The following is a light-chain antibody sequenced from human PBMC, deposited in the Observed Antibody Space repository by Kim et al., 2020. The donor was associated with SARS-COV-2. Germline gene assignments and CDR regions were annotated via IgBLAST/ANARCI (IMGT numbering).Light chain of an antibody. CDR3: QQYKDWPPYT. J-gene: IGKJ2*01. Sequence: ETMMTQSPAILSVSPGDTATLSCRASQSVGTNLAWYQQKPGQGPRLLIYGASTRATGIAARFSGSGSGREFTLTISSLQSEDFAVYYCQQYKDWPPYTFGQGTKLEI. CDR2: GAS. V-gene: IGKV3-15*01. CDR1: QSVGTN.